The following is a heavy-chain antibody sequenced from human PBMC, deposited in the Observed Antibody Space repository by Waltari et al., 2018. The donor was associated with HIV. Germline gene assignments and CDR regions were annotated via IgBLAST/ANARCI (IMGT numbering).Heavy chain of an antibody. Sequence: QVQLVQSGAEVKKPGSSVKVSCKASGGTFSSYALSWVRQAPGQGLEWMGGIIPIFGTANYAQKFQGRVTITADESTSTAYMELSSLRSEDTAVYYCARAGPAAATPHYYYGMDVWGQGTTVTVSS. V-gene: IGHV1-69*01. CDR3: ARAGPAAATPHYYYGMDV. CDR1: GGTFSSYA. J-gene: IGHJ6*02. D-gene: IGHD2-15*01. CDR2: IIPIFGTA.